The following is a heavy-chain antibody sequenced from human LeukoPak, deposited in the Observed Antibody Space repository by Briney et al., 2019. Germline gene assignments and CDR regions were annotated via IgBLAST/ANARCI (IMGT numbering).Heavy chain of an antibody. D-gene: IGHD2-21*01. CDR3: ARGLRVIRNYYYYMDV. J-gene: IGHJ6*03. CDR2: INHSGST. CDR1: GGSLSGYY. Sequence: SEALSLTCSVYGGSLSGYYWSWIRQPPGKGLEWIGEINHSGSTNYNPSLKSRVTISVDTSNNQFSLKLSPVTAAETAVYSCARGLRVIRNYYYYMDVWGKGTTVTVSS. V-gene: IGHV4-34*01.